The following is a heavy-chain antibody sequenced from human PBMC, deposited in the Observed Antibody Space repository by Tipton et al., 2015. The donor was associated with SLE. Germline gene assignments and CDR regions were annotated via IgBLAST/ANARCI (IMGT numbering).Heavy chain of an antibody. CDR3: ARGMLTWRGAIIGVDV. V-gene: IGHV4-39*07. J-gene: IGHJ6*02. CDR2: IYSSGTT. Sequence: TLSLTCTVSGGSITRSGNYWGWIRQPPGKGLEWIGSIYSSGTTYYNPSPKSRVAISVDPAKNQFSLKLTSVTAADTAVYYCARGMLTWRGAIIGVDVWGQGTSVNVSS. CDR1: GGSITRSGNY. D-gene: IGHD2-8*01.